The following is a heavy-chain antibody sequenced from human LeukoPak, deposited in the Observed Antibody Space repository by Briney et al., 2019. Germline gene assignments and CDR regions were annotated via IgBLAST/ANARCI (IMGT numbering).Heavy chain of an antibody. J-gene: IGHJ5*02. CDR2: INPSGGST. CDR3: ARVASLVRGDFGLPFLDWFDP. Sequence: ASVKVSCKASGYTFTSYYMHWVRQAPGQGLEWMGIINPSGGSTSYAQKFQGRVTMTRDMSTSTDYMELSSLRSEDTAVYYCARVASLVRGDFGLPFLDWFDPWGQGTLVTVSS. V-gene: IGHV1-46*01. D-gene: IGHD3-10*01. CDR1: GYTFTSYY.